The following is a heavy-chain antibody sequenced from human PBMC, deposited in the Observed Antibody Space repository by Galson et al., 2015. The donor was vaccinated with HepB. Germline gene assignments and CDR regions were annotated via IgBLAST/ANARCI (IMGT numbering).Heavy chain of an antibody. J-gene: IGHJ4*02. Sequence: ETLSLTCTVSGGSISSSSYYWGWIRQPPGQGLEWIGSIYYSGSTYYNPSLKSRVTISVDTSKNQFSLKLSSVTAADTAVYYCARQTGPSLVDYWGQGTLVTVSS. D-gene: IGHD3-10*01. CDR3: ARQTGPSLVDY. CDR1: GGSISSSSYY. CDR2: IYYSGST. V-gene: IGHV4-39*01.